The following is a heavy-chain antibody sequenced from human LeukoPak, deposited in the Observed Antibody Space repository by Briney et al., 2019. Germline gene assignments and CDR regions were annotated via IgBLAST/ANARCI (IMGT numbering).Heavy chain of an antibody. D-gene: IGHD6-19*01. CDR2: FDPEDGET. CDR3: ATSTSVAGNDY. J-gene: IGHJ4*02. Sequence: GESLKISCKVSGYTLTELSMHWVRQAPGKGLEWMGGFDPEDGETIYAQKFQGRVTMTEDTSTDTAYMELSSLRSEDTAVYYCATSTSVAGNDYWGQGTLVTVSS. CDR1: GYTLTELS. V-gene: IGHV1-24*01.